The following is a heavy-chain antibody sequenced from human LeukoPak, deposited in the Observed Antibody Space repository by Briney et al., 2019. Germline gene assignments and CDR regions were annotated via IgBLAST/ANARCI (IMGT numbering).Heavy chain of an antibody. CDR2: ISWNSGSI. CDR3: AKEFGSWFDP. D-gene: IGHD3-10*01. J-gene: IGHJ5*02. CDR1: GFTFDDYA. V-gene: IGHV3-9*01. Sequence: GGSLRLSCAASGFTFDDYAMHWVRQAPGKGLEWVSGISWNSGSIGYADSVKGRFTISRDNAKNSLYLQMNSLRAEDTALYYCAKEFGSWFDPWGQGTLVTVSS.